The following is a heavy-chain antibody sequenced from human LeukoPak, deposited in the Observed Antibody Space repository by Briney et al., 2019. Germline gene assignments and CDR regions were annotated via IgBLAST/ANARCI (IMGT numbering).Heavy chain of an antibody. CDR3: AREVVGAVAGTQVDCYYGMDV. CDR2: MNPNSGNT. V-gene: IGHV1-8*01. J-gene: IGHJ6*02. CDR1: GYTSTSYD. D-gene: IGHD6-19*01. Sequence: ASVKVSCKASGYTSTSYDINWVRQATGQGLEWMGWMNPNSGNTGYAQKFQGRVTMTRNTSISTAYMELSSLRSEDTAVYYCAREVVGAVAGTQVDCYYGMDVWGQGTTVTVSS.